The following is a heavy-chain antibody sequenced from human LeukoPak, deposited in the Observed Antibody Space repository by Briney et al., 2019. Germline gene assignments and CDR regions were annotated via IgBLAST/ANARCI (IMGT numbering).Heavy chain of an antibody. CDR1: GGTFSSYA. V-gene: IGHV1-69*04. Sequence: GASVKVSCKASGGTFSSYAISWVRQAPGQGLEWMGRIIPILGIANYAQKFQGRVTITADKSTSTAYMELSSLRSEDTAVYYCAREGGWVFGIAAAGRHDFDYWGQGTLVTVSS. D-gene: IGHD6-13*01. J-gene: IGHJ4*02. CDR2: IIPILGIA. CDR3: AREGGWVFGIAAAGRHDFDY.